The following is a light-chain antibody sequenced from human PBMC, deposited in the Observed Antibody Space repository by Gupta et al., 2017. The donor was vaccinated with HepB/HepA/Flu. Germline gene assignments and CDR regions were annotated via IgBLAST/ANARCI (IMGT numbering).Light chain of an antibody. J-gene: IGLJ2*01. CDR2: EVI. V-gene: IGLV2-23*02. CDR3: SSYASSPCMV. CDR1: SRNVGNYNL. Sequence: HSALTPPASVSGSPGQSITISCTGTSRNVGNYNLFSWYQQHPGKAPTLMIYEVIQRPSGISDRFAGSKSGNTASLTISDLQAEDEADYYCSSYASSPCMVFGGGTKLTVL.